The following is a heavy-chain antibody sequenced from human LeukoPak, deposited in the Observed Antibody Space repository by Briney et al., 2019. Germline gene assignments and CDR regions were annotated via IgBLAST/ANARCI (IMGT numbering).Heavy chain of an antibody. V-gene: IGHV3-21*01. CDR1: GFTFSSHA. CDR3: ARVSGYGAYFDY. D-gene: IGHD5-12*01. CDR2: ISSSSSYI. Sequence: GGSLRLSCAASGFTFSSHAMSWVRQAPGKGLEWVSSISSSSSYIFYADSVKGRFTISRDSAKNSLYLQMNSLRAEDTAVYYCARVSGYGAYFDYWGQGTLVTVSS. J-gene: IGHJ4*02.